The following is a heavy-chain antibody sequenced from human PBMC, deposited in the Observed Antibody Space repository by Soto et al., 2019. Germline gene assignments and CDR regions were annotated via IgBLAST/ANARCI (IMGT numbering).Heavy chain of an antibody. J-gene: IGHJ4*02. CDR3: ASKVLVGA. Sequence: QVQLVESGGGVVQPGRSLRLSCAASGFSFSNYGMHWVRQAPGKGLEWVTFISHDESIKYYADSVKGRFTISRDNSRNTLYLQMNSLRVEDTAVYYCASKVLVGAWGQGTLITVSS. CDR1: GFSFSNYG. D-gene: IGHD1-26*01. V-gene: IGHV3-30*03. CDR2: ISHDESIK.